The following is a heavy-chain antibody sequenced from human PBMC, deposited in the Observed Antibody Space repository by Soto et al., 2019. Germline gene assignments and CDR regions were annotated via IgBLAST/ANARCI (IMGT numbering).Heavy chain of an antibody. V-gene: IGHV1-69*08. D-gene: IGHD4-17*01. CDR2: IIPILNIT. Sequence: VQLVQSGAEVKKPGSSVKVSCKASRGSFGSYTISWVRQAPGQGLEWMGRIIPILNITNYTQKLQDRLTFTADTSTNTAYMELTSLRSADTALYYCARDSDYGDYDFWGQGTLVTVSS. CDR1: RGSFGSYT. CDR3: ARDSDYGDYDF. J-gene: IGHJ4*02.